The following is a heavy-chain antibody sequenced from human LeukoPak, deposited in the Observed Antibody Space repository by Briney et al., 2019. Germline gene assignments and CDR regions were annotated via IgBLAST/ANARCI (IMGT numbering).Heavy chain of an antibody. D-gene: IGHD4-23*01. CDR2: IYYSGST. J-gene: IGHJ4*02. CDR1: GGSIRSYY. CDR3: ARGDYGGLH. Sequence: PSETLSLTCTVSGGSIRSYYWSWIRQPPGKGLEWGGYIYYSGSTNYNPSLKSRVTISVDPSTHQSSLKLSSVTAADTAVYYCARGDYGGLHWGQGTLVTVSS. V-gene: IGHV4-59*01.